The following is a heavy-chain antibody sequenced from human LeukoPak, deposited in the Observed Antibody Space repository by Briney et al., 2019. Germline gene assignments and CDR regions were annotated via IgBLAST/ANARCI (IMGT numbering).Heavy chain of an antibody. CDR1: GGTFSSYA. CDR3: ARAADSNWNYGLIGY. CDR2: IIPILGIA. V-gene: IGHV1-69*04. Sequence: SVKVSCKASGGTFSSYAISWVRQAPGQGLEWMGRIIPILGIANYAQKFQGRVTITADKSTSTAYMELSSLRSEDTAVYYCARAADSNWNYGLIGYRGQGTLVTVSS. D-gene: IGHD1-7*01. J-gene: IGHJ4*02.